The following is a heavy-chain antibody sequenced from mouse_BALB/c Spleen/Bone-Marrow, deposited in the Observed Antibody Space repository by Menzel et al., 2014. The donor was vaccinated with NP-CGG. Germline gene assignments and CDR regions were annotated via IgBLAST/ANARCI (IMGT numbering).Heavy chain of an antibody. CDR3: ARQPYYFDY. CDR1: GYSITSGYY. J-gene: IGHJ2*01. CDR2: ISYDGNN. V-gene: IGHV3-6*02. Sequence: EVHLVESGPGLVKPSQSLSLTCSVTGYSITSGYYWNWIRQFPGNKLEWMGFISYDGNNNYNPSLKNRTSITRDTSKNQFFLKLNSVTAEDTATYYCARQPYYFDYWGQGTTLTVSS.